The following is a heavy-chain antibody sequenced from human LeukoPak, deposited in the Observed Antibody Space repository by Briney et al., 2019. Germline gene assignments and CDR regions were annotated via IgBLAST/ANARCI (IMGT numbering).Heavy chain of an antibody. CDR3: ARDSLYYDSSGYSAYYYYYGMDV. CDR1: GGSIGSGDYY. D-gene: IGHD3-22*01. V-gene: IGHV4-30-4*01. J-gene: IGHJ6*02. CDR2: IYYSGST. Sequence: PSETLSLTCTVSGGSIGSGDYYWSWIRQPPGKGLEWIGYIYYSGSTYYNPSLKSRVTISIDTSKNQFSLKLSSVTAADTAVYYCARDSLYYDSSGYSAYYYYYGMDVWGQGTTVTVSS.